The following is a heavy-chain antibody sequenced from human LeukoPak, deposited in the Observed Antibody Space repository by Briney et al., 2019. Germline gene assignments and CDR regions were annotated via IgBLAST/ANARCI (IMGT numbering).Heavy chain of an antibody. Sequence: ASVKVSCKASGYTFTSYAMHWVRQAPGQRLEWMGWINAGNGNTKYSQGFQGRVTITRDTSASTAYMELSSLRSEDMAVYYCARDSLAAAGTDYWGQGTLVSVSS. CDR2: INAGNGNT. CDR3: ARDSLAAAGTDY. J-gene: IGHJ4*02. V-gene: IGHV1-3*03. CDR1: GYTFTSYA. D-gene: IGHD6-13*01.